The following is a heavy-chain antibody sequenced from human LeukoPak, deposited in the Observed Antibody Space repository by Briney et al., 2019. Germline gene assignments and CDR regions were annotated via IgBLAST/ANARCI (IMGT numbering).Heavy chain of an antibody. CDR1: GGSISSGSYY. V-gene: IGHV4-61*02. CDR3: ARDIAVAGSGTEGFDP. Sequence: PSETLSLTCTVSGGSISSGSYYWSWIRQPAGKGLEWIGRIYTSGSTNYNPSLKSRVTISVDTSKNQFSLKLSSVTAADTAVYYCARDIAVAGSGTEGFDPWGRGTLVTVSS. J-gene: IGHJ5*02. D-gene: IGHD6-19*01. CDR2: IYTSGST.